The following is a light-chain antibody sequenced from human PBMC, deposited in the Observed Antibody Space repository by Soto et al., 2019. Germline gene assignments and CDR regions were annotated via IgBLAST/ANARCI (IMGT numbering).Light chain of an antibody. J-gene: IGKJ1*01. CDR3: QHYNSHST. Sequence: DIQMTQSPSTLSGSVGDRVTITCRASQTISSWLAWYQQKPGTAPKLLIYKASTLKSGVPSRFSGSGSGTEFTLTISRLQPDDFATYYCQHYNSHSTFGQGTKVDIK. V-gene: IGKV1-5*03. CDR2: KAS. CDR1: QTISSW.